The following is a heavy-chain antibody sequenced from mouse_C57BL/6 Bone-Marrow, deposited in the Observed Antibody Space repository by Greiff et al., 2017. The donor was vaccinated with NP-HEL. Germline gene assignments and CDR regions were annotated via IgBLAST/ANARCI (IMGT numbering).Heavy chain of an antibody. CDR2: INPSSGYT. D-gene: IGHD2-10*02. J-gene: IGHJ2*01. V-gene: IGHV1-7*01. Sequence: QVQLQQSGAELAKPGASVKLSCKASGYTFTSYWMHWVKQRPGQGLEWIGYINPSSGYTKYNQKFKDKATLTADKSSSTAYMQLRRLTDEDAAVYYCARTVSGYWGQGTTLTVTS. CDR3: ARTVSGY. CDR1: GYTFTSYW.